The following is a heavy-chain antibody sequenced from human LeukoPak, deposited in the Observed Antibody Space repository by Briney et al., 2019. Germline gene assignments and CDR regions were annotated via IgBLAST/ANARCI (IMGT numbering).Heavy chain of an antibody. CDR3: SRVVQDVTGADY. J-gene: IGHJ4*02. Sequence: GGSLRLSCAASGFTFSSYHMNWVRQAPGKGLEWLSYIHSTSGSIHYADSVKGRFTISRDNAKNSLYLQMNSLRAEDMAVYYCSRVVQDVTGADYWGQGTLVIVSS. V-gene: IGHV3-48*01. D-gene: IGHD3-9*01. CDR1: GFTFSSYH. CDR2: IHSTSGSI.